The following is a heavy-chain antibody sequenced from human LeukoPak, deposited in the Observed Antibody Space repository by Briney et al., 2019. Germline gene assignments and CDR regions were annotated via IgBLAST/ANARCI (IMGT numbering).Heavy chain of an antibody. D-gene: IGHD6-13*01. J-gene: IGHJ5*02. CDR3: ARVMEQQLADNWFDL. V-gene: IGHV1-46*01. Sequence: ASVKVSCKASGYTFTSYYMHWVRQAPGQGLEWMGIINPSGGSTSYAQKFQGRVTMTRDTSTSTVYMELSSLRSEDTAVYYCARVMEQQLADNWFDLWGQGTLVTVSS. CDR2: INPSGGST. CDR1: GYTFTSYY.